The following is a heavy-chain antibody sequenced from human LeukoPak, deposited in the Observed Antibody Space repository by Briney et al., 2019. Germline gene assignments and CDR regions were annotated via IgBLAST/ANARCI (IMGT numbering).Heavy chain of an antibody. V-gene: IGHV4-59*01. D-gene: IGHD3-10*01. CDR3: ARDCYYGSGSYYNWFDP. CDR2: IYYSGST. Sequence: SETLSLTCTVSGGSSSSYYWSWIRQPPGKGLKGFGYIYYSGSTNYNPSLKSRVTISVDTSKNQFSLKLSSVTAADTAVYYCARDCYYGSGSYYNWFDPWGQGTLVTVSS. CDR1: GGSSSSYY. J-gene: IGHJ5*02.